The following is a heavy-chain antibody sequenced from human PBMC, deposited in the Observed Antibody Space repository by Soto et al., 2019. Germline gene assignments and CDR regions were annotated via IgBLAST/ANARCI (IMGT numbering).Heavy chain of an antibody. V-gene: IGHV1-46*01. CDR3: ARDLPRDLVRGSFDI. J-gene: IGHJ3*02. CDR1: GYTFTRYN. D-gene: IGHD3-10*01. Sequence: QAQLVQSGAEVKKPGAPANISCKASGYTFTRYNIHWVRQAAGQGLEWMGIIDTRGGSADYTQRFQGRVTMTRDTSTGTVYMELSSLGSEDTAVYYCARDLPRDLVRGSFDIWGQGTMVTVSS. CDR2: IDTRGGSA.